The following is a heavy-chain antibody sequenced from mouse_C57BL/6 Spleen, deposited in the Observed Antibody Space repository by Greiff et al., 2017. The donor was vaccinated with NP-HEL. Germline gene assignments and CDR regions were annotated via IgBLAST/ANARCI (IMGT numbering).Heavy chain of an antibody. CDR2: IYPGDGDT. D-gene: IGHD2-4*01. V-gene: IGHV1-82*01. J-gene: IGHJ2*01. Sequence: QVQLQQSGPELVKPGASVKISCKASGYAFSSSWMNWVKQRPGKGLEWIGRIYPGDGDTNYNGKFKGKATLTADKSSSTAYMQLSSLTSEDSAVYFCARGGGYDYGPYYFDDWGQGTTLTVSS. CDR3: ARGGGYDYGPYYFDD. CDR1: GYAFSSSW.